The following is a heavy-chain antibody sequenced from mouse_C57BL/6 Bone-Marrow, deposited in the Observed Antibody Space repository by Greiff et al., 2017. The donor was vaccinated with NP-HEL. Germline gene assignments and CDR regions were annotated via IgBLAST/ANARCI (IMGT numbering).Heavy chain of an antibody. CDR3: TSYGSSPYWYFDV. CDR1: GYTFTSYW. D-gene: IGHD1-1*01. Sequence: EVQLQQSGTVLARPGASVKMSCKTSGYTFTSYWMHWVKQRPGQGLEWIGAIYPGNSDTSYNQKFKGKAKLTAVTSASTAYMELSSLTNEDSAVYYCTSYGSSPYWYFDVWGTGTTVTASS. J-gene: IGHJ1*03. V-gene: IGHV1-5*01. CDR2: IYPGNSDT.